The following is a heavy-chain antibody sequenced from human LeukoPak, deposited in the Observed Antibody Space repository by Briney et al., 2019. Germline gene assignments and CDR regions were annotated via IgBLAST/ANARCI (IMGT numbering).Heavy chain of an antibody. Sequence: VGSLTVARAACGFTFSSCWMSWVRQAPGKGLEGVAHIKEDGSMLSYVDSVKGRFTISRDNAKNSVYLQMNSLRAEDTAVYYCARVVTWFDPWGQG. J-gene: IGHJ5*02. V-gene: IGHV3-7*04. CDR1: GFTFSSCW. CDR2: IKEDGSML. CDR3: ARVVTWFDP.